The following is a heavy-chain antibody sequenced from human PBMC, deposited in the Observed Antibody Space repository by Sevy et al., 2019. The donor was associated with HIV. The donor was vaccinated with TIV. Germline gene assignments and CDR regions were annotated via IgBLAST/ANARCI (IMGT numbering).Heavy chain of an antibody. V-gene: IGHV4-39*01. D-gene: IGHD3-16*02. Sequence: SETLSLTCTVSGGSISSSSYYWGWIRQPPGKGLEWIGSIYYSGSTYYNPSLKSRVTISVDTSKNQFSLKLSSVTAADTAVYYCARRRYDYVWGSYHPFLHWDQGTLVTVSS. CDR3: ARRRYDYVWGSYHPFLH. CDR2: IYYSGST. CDR1: GGSISSSSYY. J-gene: IGHJ4*02.